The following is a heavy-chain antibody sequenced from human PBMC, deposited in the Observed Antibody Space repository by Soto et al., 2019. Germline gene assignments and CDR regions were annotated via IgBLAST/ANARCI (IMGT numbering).Heavy chain of an antibody. J-gene: IGHJ4*02. CDR2: IIPVFGTT. CDR3: ARSHFRCSGGSCKAVYFDY. V-gene: IGHV1-69*13. CDR1: GGTFSSYA. D-gene: IGHD2-15*01. Sequence: GASVKVSCKASGGTFSSYAISWVRQAPGQGLEWMGAIIPVFGTTKYAQQSQGRVTITADESMTTAYMDLNSLRSEDTAVYYCARSHFRCSGGSCKAVYFDYWGQGTLVTVSS.